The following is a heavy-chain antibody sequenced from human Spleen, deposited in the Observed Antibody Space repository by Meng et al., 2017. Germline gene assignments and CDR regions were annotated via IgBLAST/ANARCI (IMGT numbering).Heavy chain of an antibody. CDR3: VRSSGWVRTGFDP. V-gene: IGHV4-39*01. CDR1: GGSISTSGYY. J-gene: IGHJ5*02. Sequence: QPQLQESGPGLVKPSEALSRTWSVSGGSISTSGYYWGWIRQPPGKGLEWIGSIGHSGFTYYTPSLKSRVTVSIDTSKSQFSLMLTSVTAADTAMYYCVRSSGWVRTGFDPWGQGTLVTVSS. D-gene: IGHD6-19*01. CDR2: IGHSGFT.